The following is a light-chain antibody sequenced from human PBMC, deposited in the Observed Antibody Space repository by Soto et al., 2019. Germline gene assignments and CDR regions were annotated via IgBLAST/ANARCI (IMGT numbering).Light chain of an antibody. J-gene: IGKJ4*01. CDR3: QQYDNWLT. CDR1: QSVSSSY. CDR2: GAS. Sequence: EIVLTQSPGTLSLSPGERATLSCRASQSVSSSYLAWYQQKPGQAPRLLIYGASRRATGIPDRFSGSGSATDFTLTISRLEPEDFAVYYCQQYDNWLTFGGGTKVDIK. V-gene: IGKV3-20*01.